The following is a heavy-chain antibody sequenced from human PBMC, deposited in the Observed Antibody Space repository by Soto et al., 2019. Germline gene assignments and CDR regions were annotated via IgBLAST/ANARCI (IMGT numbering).Heavy chain of an antibody. CDR2: IYYRGTT. CDR1: GGSISSDNCL. V-gene: IGHV4-39*01. J-gene: IGHJ4*02. CDR3: ARRMEDSNGESFDY. Sequence: SETLSLTCTVSGGSISSDNCLWGWIRQPPGKGLEWIGNIYYRGTTYYNPSLKSRVTISVDTSKNQFSLKLSSVTAADTAVYYCARRMEDSNGESFDYWGLGTLVTVSS. D-gene: IGHD3-22*01.